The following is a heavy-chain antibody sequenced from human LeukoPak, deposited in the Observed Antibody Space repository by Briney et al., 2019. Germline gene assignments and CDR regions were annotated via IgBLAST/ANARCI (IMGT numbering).Heavy chain of an antibody. CDR3: ARSPPFDAFDI. CDR1: GYTFTGYY. V-gene: IGHV1-2*04. CDR2: INPNSGGT. J-gene: IGHJ3*02. Sequence: GASVKVSCKASGYTFTGYYMHWVRQPPGQGLEWMGWINPNSGGTNYAQKFQGWVTMTRDTSISTAYMELSRLRSDDTAVYYCARSPPFDAFDIWGQGTMVTVSS.